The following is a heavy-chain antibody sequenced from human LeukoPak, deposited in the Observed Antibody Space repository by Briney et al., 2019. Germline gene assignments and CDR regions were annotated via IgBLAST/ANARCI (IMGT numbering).Heavy chain of an antibody. Sequence: SETLSLTCAVYGGSFSGYYWSWIRQPPGKGLEWIGEINHSGGTNYNPSLKSRVTISVDTSKNQFSLKLSSVTAADTAVYYCARESDIVVVPAASEYYFDYWGQGTLVTVSS. CDR2: INHSGGT. CDR3: ARESDIVVVPAASEYYFDY. CDR1: GGSFSGYY. D-gene: IGHD2-2*01. V-gene: IGHV4-34*01. J-gene: IGHJ4*02.